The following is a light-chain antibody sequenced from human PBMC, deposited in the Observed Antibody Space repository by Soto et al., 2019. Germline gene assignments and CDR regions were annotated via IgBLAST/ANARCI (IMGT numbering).Light chain of an antibody. V-gene: IGLV2-23*01. CDR1: SSVVGNYNL. CDR3: CSYASTGTYV. J-gene: IGLJ1*01. CDR2: EGT. Sequence: QPVLTQPASVTGSPGQSIAISCTGTSSVVGNYNLVSWYQQHSGKAPKLMIYEGTKRPSGVSDRFSGSKSGNTASLTISGLQAEDEADYYCCSYASTGTYVFGTGTKVTVL.